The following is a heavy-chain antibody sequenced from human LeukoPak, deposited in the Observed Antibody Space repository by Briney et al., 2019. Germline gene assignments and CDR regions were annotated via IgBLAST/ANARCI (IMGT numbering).Heavy chain of an antibody. Sequence: GGSLRLSCAASGFTFRDYGMHWVRQAPGKGLEWVTFIRYDGSNKYYADSVKGRFTISRDNAKNSLYLQMNSLRAEDTAVYYCASRYCTGGSCYFDYWGQGTLVTVSS. CDR1: GFTFRDYG. J-gene: IGHJ4*02. D-gene: IGHD2-15*01. CDR3: ASRYCTGGSCYFDY. V-gene: IGHV3-30*02. CDR2: IRYDGSNK.